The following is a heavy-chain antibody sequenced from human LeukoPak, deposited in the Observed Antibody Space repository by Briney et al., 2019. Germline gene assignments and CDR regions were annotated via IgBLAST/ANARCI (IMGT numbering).Heavy chain of an antibody. CDR2: IYPGDSDT. Sequence: RGESLKISCKGSGYSFTNYWIGWVRQMPGKGLEWMGIIYPGDSDTRYSPSFQGQVTVSADNSISATYLQWRSLKASDTAMYYCARQLRGIDYWGQGTLVTVSS. CDR3: ARQLRGIDY. J-gene: IGHJ4*02. D-gene: IGHD6-25*01. CDR1: GYSFTNYW. V-gene: IGHV5-51*01.